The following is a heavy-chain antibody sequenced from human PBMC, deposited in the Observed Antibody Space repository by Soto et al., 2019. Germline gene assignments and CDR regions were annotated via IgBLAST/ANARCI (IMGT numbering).Heavy chain of an antibody. D-gene: IGHD6-13*01. V-gene: IGHV3-23*01. CDR1: GFTFSSYA. CDR2: IICSGGST. J-gene: IGHJ3*02. Sequence: GGSLRLSCAASGFTFSSYAMSWVRQAPGKGLEWVSTIICSGGSTYYADSLKGRFTISRDNSKNTLYLQMNSLRAEDTAVYYCARRRIAAAGTTHDAFDIWGQGTMVTVSS. CDR3: ARRRIAAAGTTHDAFDI.